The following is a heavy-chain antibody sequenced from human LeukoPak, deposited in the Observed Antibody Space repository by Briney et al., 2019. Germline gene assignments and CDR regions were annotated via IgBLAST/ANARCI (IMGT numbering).Heavy chain of an antibody. V-gene: IGHV4-59*01. D-gene: IGHD1-1*01. CDR2: IYYSGST. CDR1: GFTFSSYW. Sequence: GSLRLSCAASGFTFSSYWMSWVRQAPGKGLEWIGYIYYSGSTYYNPSLKSRVTISVDTSKNQFSLKLSSVTAADTAVYYCARAAEGNYYYYYYMDVWGKGTTVTVSS. J-gene: IGHJ6*03. CDR3: ARAAEGNYYYYYYMDV.